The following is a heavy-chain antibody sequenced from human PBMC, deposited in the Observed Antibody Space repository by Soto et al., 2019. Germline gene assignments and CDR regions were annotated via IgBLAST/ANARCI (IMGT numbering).Heavy chain of an antibody. CDR1: GFSFSNYN. CDR2: ISSIGSTI. Sequence: PGVSLRLSCAASGFSFSNYNMNWVRQAPGKGLEWVSYISSIGSTINYADSVKGRFTISRDNAKNSLYRKMNNLRDEDTAVYYCAREGLLCCGELIRNYYNYAMDVWGQGTTVTVSS. D-gene: IGHD3-10*01. V-gene: IGHV3-48*02. CDR3: AREGLLCCGELIRNYYNYAMDV. J-gene: IGHJ6*02.